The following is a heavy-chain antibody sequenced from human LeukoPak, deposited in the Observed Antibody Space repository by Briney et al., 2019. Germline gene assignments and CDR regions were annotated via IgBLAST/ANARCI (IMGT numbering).Heavy chain of an antibody. D-gene: IGHD3-10*01. V-gene: IGHV1-18*01. J-gene: IGHJ6*02. CDR3: ARVPNLMVRGVIPPYYYGMDV. CDR1: GYTFTSYG. Sequence: ASVKVSCKASGYTFTSYGISGVRQAPGQGLEWMGWISAYNGNTNYAQKLQGRVTMTTDTSTSTAYMELRSLRSDDTAVYYCARVPNLMVRGVIPPYYYGMDVWGQGTTVTVSS. CDR2: ISAYNGNT.